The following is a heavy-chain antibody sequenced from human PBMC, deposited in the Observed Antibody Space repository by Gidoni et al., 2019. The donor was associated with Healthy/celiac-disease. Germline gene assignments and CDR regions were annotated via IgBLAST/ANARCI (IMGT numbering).Heavy chain of an antibody. J-gene: IGHJ5*02. CDR1: GFTFSSYA. Sequence: EVQLVESGGGLVQPGGSLRLSCAASGFTFSSYAMSWVRQAPGKGLEWVSAISGSGGSTYYADSVKGRFTISRDNSKNTLYLQMNSLRAEDTAVYYCAKRGGYCSSTSCYTSFDPWGQGTLVTVSS. CDR2: ISGSGGST. V-gene: IGHV3-23*04. D-gene: IGHD2-2*02. CDR3: AKRGGYCSSTSCYTSFDP.